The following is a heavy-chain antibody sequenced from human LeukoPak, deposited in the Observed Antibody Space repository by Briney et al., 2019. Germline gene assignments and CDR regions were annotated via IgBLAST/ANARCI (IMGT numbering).Heavy chain of an antibody. Sequence: GGSLRLSCAASGFTLSSYSMNWVRQAPGKGLEWVSSISSSSSYIYYADSVKGRFTISRDNAKNSLYLQMNSLRAEDTAVYYCARGHSSSWYAYWFDPWGQGTLVTVSS. J-gene: IGHJ5*02. CDR3: ARGHSSSWYAYWFDP. V-gene: IGHV3-21*01. CDR2: ISSSSSYI. CDR1: GFTLSSYS. D-gene: IGHD6-13*01.